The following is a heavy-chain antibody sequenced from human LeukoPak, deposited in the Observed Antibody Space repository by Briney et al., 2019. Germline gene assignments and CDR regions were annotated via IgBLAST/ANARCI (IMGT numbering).Heavy chain of an antibody. Sequence: PGGSLTLSCAASGFTFSSYSMNWVRQAPGKGLEWVSYISSSSSTIYYADSVKGRFTISRDNAKNSLYLQMNSLRAEDTAVYYCATPLGVATSPWGQGTLVTVSS. CDR3: ATPLGVATSP. D-gene: IGHD3-3*01. CDR2: ISSSSSTI. CDR1: GFTFSSYS. V-gene: IGHV3-48*04. J-gene: IGHJ5*02.